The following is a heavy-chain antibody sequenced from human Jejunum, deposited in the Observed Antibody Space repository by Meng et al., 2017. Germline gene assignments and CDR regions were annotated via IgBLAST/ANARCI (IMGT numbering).Heavy chain of an antibody. J-gene: IGHJ6*02. CDR1: GLTFSNYW. Sequence: GESLKISCVASGLTFSNYWLAWVRQAPGKGLEWVGNIDKDGNEKNYVDAVRGRFTIYRDTVKNSLYLQMNSLRVDDTAVYYCVTTTAQGYGMDVWGQGTTVTVSS. V-gene: IGHV3-7*01. CDR3: VTTTAQGYGMDV. CDR2: IDKDGNEK. D-gene: IGHD1-1*01.